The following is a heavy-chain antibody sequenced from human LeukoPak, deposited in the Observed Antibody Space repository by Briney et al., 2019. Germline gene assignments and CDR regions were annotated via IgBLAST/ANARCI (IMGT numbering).Heavy chain of an antibody. D-gene: IGHD3-10*01. V-gene: IGHV3-23*01. CDR3: AKDQWYYYGSGSYYYFDP. CDR2: ISGSGGST. J-gene: IGHJ5*02. Sequence: PGGSLRLSCAASGFTFSSYAMSWVRQAPGKGLEWVSGISGSGGSTYYADSVKGRFTISRDNSKNTLYLQMNSLRAEDTAVYYCAKDQWYYYGSGSYYYFDPWGQGTLVTVSS. CDR1: GFTFSSYA.